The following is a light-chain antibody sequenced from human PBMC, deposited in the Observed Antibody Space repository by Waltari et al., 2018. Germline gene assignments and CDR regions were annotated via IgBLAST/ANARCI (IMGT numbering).Light chain of an antibody. CDR2: QDI. CDR3: QALGSGLWV. J-gene: IGLJ3*02. CDR1: RLGEKS. V-gene: IGLV3-1*01. Sequence: SYDLTQAPSVSVSPGQTASITCPGDRLGEKSASGYQQKPVQSPLLVIYQDIERPSGIPERFSGSKSGNTATLTITGTQAMDEADYYCQALGSGLWVFGGGTKLTVL.